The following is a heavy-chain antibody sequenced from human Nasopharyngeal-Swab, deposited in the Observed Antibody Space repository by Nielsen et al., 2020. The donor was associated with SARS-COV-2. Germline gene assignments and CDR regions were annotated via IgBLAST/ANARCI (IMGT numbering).Heavy chain of an antibody. J-gene: IGHJ6*02. Sequence: SVKVSCKASGYTFTGYYMHWVRQAPGQGLEWMGGIIPIFGTANYAQKFQGRVTITADKSTSTAYMELSSLRSEDTAVYYCARDRIEITIFGVVYYGMDVWGQGTTVTVSS. V-gene: IGHV1-69*06. D-gene: IGHD3-3*01. CDR1: GYTFTGYY. CDR3: ARDRIEITIFGVVYYGMDV. CDR2: IIPIFGTA.